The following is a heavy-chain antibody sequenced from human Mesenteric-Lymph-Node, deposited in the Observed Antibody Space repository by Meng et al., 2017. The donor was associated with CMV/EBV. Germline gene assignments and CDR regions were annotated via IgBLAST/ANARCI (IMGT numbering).Heavy chain of an antibody. J-gene: IGHJ6*02. CDR2: ISGSGGTT. D-gene: IGHD3-22*01. CDR1: GFTFSSYA. Sequence: GESLKISCAASGFTFSSYAMSWVRQAPGKGLEWVSGISGSGGTTYYADSVKGRFTISRDNSKTTLYLQMNSLRAEDTAVYYCAKDKSSGYYGPLDYYYGMDVWGQGTTVTVSS. CDR3: AKDKSSGYYGPLDYYYGMDV. V-gene: IGHV3-23*01.